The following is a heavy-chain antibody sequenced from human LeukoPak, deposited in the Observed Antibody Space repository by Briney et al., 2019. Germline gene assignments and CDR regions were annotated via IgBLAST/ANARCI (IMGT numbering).Heavy chain of an antibody. V-gene: IGHV3-48*01. CDR3: ASGAAVGTSRFDF. Sequence: GGSLRLSCAVSGFTFSSYSMNWVRQASGKGLEWVSYISSSGSTKYYADSVKGRFTISRDNAKNSLYLQMNSLRGEDTAMYYCASGAAVGTSRFDFWGQGTLVTVSS. CDR1: GFTFSSYS. J-gene: IGHJ4*02. CDR2: ISSSGSTK. D-gene: IGHD6-13*01.